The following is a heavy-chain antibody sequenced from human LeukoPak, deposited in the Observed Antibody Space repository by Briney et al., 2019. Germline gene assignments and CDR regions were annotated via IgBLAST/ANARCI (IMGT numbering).Heavy chain of an antibody. V-gene: IGHV3-23*01. J-gene: IGHJ4*02. Sequence: GGSLRLSCAVSGFTFSSYSMNWVRQAPGKGLEWVSAISGSGGSTYYADSVKGRFTISRDNSKNTLYLQMNSLRAEDTAVYYCANSVVVITPYYFDYWGQGTLVTVSS. CDR2: ISGSGGST. CDR3: ANSVVVITPYYFDY. D-gene: IGHD3-22*01. CDR1: GFTFSSYS.